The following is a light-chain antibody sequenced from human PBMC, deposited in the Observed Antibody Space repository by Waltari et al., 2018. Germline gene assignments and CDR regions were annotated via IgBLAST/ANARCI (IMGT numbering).Light chain of an antibody. V-gene: IGLV3-19*01. CDR3: KCRDTYGFFWL. J-gene: IGLJ3*02. CDR2: GKN. CDR1: SLRRNY. Sequence: SSELTQDPAVSVALGQTVRNTCQGDSLRRNYATWYQQKPGQAPVVVMYGKNNRPSGIPDRFSGSMSGNPASLTITGAQAEDEADYYCKCRDTYGFFWLFGGGTKLTVL.